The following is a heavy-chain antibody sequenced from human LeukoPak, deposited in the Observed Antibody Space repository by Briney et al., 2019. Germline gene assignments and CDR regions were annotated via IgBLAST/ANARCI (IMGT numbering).Heavy chain of an antibody. CDR2: INHSGST. V-gene: IGHV4-34*01. CDR1: GGSFSGYY. CDR3: ARGTDFIYYFDY. D-gene: IGHD3/OR15-3a*01. J-gene: IGHJ4*02. Sequence: PSETLSLTCAVYGGSFSGYYWSWIRQPPGKGLEWIGEINHSGSTNYNPSLKSRVTISVDTSKNQFSLKLSSVTAADTAVYYCARGTDFIYYFDYWGQGTLVTVSS.